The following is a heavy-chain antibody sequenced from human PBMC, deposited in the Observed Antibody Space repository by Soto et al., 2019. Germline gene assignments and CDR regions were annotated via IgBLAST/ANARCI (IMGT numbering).Heavy chain of an antibody. CDR3: ARVKGGGDFVTDAFDI. CDR1: GYTFTSYG. V-gene: IGHV1-18*01. CDR2: ISAYNGNT. J-gene: IGHJ3*02. D-gene: IGHD2-21*02. Sequence: ASVKVSCKASGYTFTSYGISWVRQAPGQGLEWMGWISAYNGNTNYAQKLQGRGTMTTDTSTSTAYMELRSLRSDDTALYYCARVKGGGDFVTDAFDIWCQGTMVTVSS.